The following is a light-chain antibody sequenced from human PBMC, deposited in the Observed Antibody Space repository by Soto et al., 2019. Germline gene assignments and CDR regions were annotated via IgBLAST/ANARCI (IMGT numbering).Light chain of an antibody. V-gene: IGKV3-15*01. CDR1: QSVSNN. CDR2: GES. J-gene: IGKJ4*01. CDR3: QKYNNWPRT. Sequence: VFKQSPGPLSLSPGKSATLSCRDSQSVSNNQQKTGQAPRILIYGESTRATGIPDRFSGSGSGTELNLTISRLQSEDFAVYYCQKYNNWPRTCGGGTKVDIK.